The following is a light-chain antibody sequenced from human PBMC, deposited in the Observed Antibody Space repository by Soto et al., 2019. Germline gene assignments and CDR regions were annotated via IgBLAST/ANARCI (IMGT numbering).Light chain of an antibody. J-gene: IGKJ5*01. Sequence: AIHFTQSPSSLSHWLGDRVTVTCRASQGIGTYLVWYQQKRGKAPTVLIYSTSTLQSEVPSRFSGSGSGTDFTLTISSLQPEDFATYYCLQAYNYPLTFGQGTRLEIK. CDR3: LQAYNYPLT. CDR2: STS. CDR1: QGIGTY. V-gene: IGKV1-6*01.